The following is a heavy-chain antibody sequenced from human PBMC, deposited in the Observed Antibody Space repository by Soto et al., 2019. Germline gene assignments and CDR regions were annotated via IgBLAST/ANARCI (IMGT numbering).Heavy chain of an antibody. CDR2: IVVGSGNT. CDR3: AAEFPIFGVVTPDYYGMDV. J-gene: IGHJ6*02. V-gene: IGHV1-58*01. CDR1: GFTFTSSA. D-gene: IGHD3-3*01. Sequence: SVKVSCKASGFTFTSSAVQWVRQARGQRLEWIGRIVVGSGNTNYAQKIQERVTITRDMSTSTAYMELSSLRSEDTAVYFCAAEFPIFGVVTPDYYGMDVWGQGTTVTVSS.